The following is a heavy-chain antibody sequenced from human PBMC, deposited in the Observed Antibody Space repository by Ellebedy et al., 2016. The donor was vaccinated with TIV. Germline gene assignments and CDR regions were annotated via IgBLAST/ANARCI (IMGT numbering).Heavy chain of an antibody. CDR1: GYTFTSYD. CDR2: MNPNSGNT. D-gene: IGHD3-10*01. Sequence: ASVKVSCKASGYTFTSYDINWVRQATGQGLEWMGWMNPNSGNTGYAQKFQGRVTMTRNTSISTAYMELRSLRSDDTAVYYCARDRYYYGSGRSVYGMDVWGQGTTVTVSS. CDR3: ARDRYYYGSGRSVYGMDV. J-gene: IGHJ6*02. V-gene: IGHV1-8*01.